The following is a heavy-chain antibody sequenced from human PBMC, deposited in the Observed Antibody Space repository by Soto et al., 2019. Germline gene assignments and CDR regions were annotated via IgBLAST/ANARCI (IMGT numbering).Heavy chain of an antibody. CDR2: INHSGST. CDR1: GGSFSGYY. J-gene: IGHJ1*01. CDR3: ARGPPRYSSGWYFQGAEYFQH. V-gene: IGHV4-34*01. Sequence: SETLSLTCAVYGGSFSGYYWSWIRQPPGKGLEWIGEINHSGSTNYNPSLKSRVTISVDTSKNQFSLKLSSVTAADTAVYYCARGPPRYSSGWYFQGAEYFQHWGQGTLVTVSS. D-gene: IGHD6-19*01.